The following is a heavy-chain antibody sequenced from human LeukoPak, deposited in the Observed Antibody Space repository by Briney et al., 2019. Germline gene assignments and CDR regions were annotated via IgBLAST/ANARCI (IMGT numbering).Heavy chain of an antibody. CDR2: ISAYNGNT. V-gene: IGHV1-18*01. Sequence: ASVKVSCKASGYTFTSYGISWVRQAPGQGLEWMGWISAYNGNTNYAQKLQGRVTMTTDTSTSTAYMELSSLRSEDTAVYYCATRWYNWNDALYYYMDVWGKGTTVTISS. J-gene: IGHJ6*03. D-gene: IGHD1-20*01. CDR3: ATRWYNWNDALYYYMDV. CDR1: GYTFTSYG.